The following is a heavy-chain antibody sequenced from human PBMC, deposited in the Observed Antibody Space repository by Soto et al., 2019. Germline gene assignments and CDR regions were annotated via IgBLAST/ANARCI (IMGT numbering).Heavy chain of an antibody. Sequence: QVQLVQSGAELKKPGSSVKVSCMSSGGTLSSDSFSWVRQAPGQGLEWMGRIIPVLGIPNYAQKFQGRLTIRADRSTTTGYMELSSLTSEDTAVYYCVRVVEFYFDEWGQGTMVTVSS. V-gene: IGHV1-69*02. CDR1: GGTLSSDS. J-gene: IGHJ4*02. D-gene: IGHD1-1*01. CDR3: VRVVEFYFDE. CDR2: IIPVLGIP.